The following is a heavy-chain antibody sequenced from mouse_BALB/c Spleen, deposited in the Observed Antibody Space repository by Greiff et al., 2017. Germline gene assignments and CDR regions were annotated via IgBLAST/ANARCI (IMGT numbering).Heavy chain of an antibody. V-gene: IGHV5-4*02. D-gene: IGHD1-1*01. CDR1: GFTFSDYY. Sequence: EVKLVESGGGLVKPGGSLKLSCAASGFTFSDYYMYWVRQTPEKRLEWVATISSGGSYTYYPDRVKGRFTISRDNAKNTLYLQMSSLKSEDTAMYYCTREDYGSSYGVDYWGQGTTLTVSS. J-gene: IGHJ2*01. CDR2: ISSGGSYT. CDR3: TREDYGSSYGVDY.